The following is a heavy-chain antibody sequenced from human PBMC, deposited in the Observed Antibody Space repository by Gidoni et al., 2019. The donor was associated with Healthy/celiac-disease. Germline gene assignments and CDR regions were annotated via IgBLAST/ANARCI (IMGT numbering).Heavy chain of an antibody. V-gene: IGHV3-48*02. D-gene: IGHD6-19*01. CDR3: ARDAAYSSGWFSLDY. Sequence: QAPGKGLEWVSYISSSSSTIYYADSVKGRFTISRDNAKNSLYLQMNSLRDEDTAVYYCARDAAYSSGWFSLDYWGQGTLVTVSS. CDR2: ISSSSSTI. J-gene: IGHJ4*02.